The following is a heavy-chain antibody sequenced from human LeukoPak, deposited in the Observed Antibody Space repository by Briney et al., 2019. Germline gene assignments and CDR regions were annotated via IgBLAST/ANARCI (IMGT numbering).Heavy chain of an antibody. CDR2: IRGSGGST. J-gene: IGHJ3*02. CDR1: GFTFSSYA. D-gene: IGHD3-22*01. CDR3: ARQRNTIIVIDAFDI. V-gene: IGHV3-23*01. Sequence: GRSLRLSCAASGFTFSSYAMSWVRQAPGKGLEWVSDIRGSGGSTYYADSVKGRFTISRDNSKNTLYLQMNSLRAEDTAVYYCARQRNTIIVIDAFDIWGQGIMVTVSS.